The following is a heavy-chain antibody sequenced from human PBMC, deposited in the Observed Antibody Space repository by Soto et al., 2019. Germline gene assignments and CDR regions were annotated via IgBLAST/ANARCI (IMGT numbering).Heavy chain of an antibody. CDR2: IYHRGTI. CDR3: ARVSEGIITFGGVIVISSAPYYFDY. J-gene: IGHJ4*02. V-gene: IGHV4-4*02. Sequence: SETLSLTCTASNASISSRTWWPWVRQTPGQGLEWIGEIYHRGTINHNPSLKSRVTMSVDKSKNQFSLHWSSVTAADTAVYYGARVSEGIITFGGVIVISSAPYYFDYWGQGTLVTVSS. D-gene: IGHD3-16*02. CDR1: NASISSRTW.